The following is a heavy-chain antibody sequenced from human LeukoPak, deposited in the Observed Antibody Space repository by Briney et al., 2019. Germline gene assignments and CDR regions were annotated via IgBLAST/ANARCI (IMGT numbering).Heavy chain of an antibody. V-gene: IGHV1-2*02. J-gene: IGHJ4*02. D-gene: IGHD3-9*01. Sequence: ASVKVSCKASGYTFSDYYIHWVRQAPGQGLEWMAWINPNSGGTNYAQKFQGRVTMTRDTSITTAYMELSRPTSDDTAVYYCARGSVLTGYSHWGQGTLVTVTS. CDR2: INPNSGGT. CDR3: ARGSVLTGYSH. CDR1: GYTFSDYY.